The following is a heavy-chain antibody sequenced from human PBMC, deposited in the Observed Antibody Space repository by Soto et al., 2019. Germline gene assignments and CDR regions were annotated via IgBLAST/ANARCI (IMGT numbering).Heavy chain of an antibody. Sequence: GGSLRLSCAASGFTFSSYAMSWVRQAPGKGLEWVSAISGSGGSTYYADSVKGRFTISRDNSKNTLYLQMNSLRAEDTAVYYCAKGGPSIAARRGTWFDPWGQGTLVTVSS. CDR1: GFTFSSYA. J-gene: IGHJ5*02. CDR2: ISGSGGST. D-gene: IGHD6-6*01. CDR3: AKGGPSIAARRGTWFDP. V-gene: IGHV3-23*01.